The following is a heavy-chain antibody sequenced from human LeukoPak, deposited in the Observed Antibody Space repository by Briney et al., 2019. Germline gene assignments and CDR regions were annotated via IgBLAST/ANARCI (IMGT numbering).Heavy chain of an antibody. V-gene: IGHV1-18*04. D-gene: IGHD2-15*01. Sequence: ASVKVSCKASGYTFTGYYMHWVRQAPGQGLEWMGWISAYNGNTNYAQKLQGRVTMTTDTSTSTAYMELRSLRSDDTAVYYCARKVVVVVASWNWFDPWGQGTLVTVSS. CDR3: ARKVVVVVASWNWFDP. CDR2: ISAYNGNT. CDR1: GYTFTGYY. J-gene: IGHJ5*02.